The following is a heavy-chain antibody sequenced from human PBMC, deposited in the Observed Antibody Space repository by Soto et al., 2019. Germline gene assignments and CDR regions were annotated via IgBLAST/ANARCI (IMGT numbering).Heavy chain of an antibody. CDR1: GFTFSSYG. V-gene: IGHV3-33*01. CDR2: IWYDGSNK. D-gene: IGHD5-12*01. J-gene: IGHJ4*02. CDR3: ARPNSIVATRRYYFDY. Sequence: QVQLVESGVGVVQPGSSLRLSCAASGFTFSSYGMHWVRQAPGKGLEWVAVIWYDGSNKYYADSVKGRFTISRDNSKNTRYLQMNSLRAEDTAVYYCARPNSIVATRRYYFDYWGQGTLVTVSS.